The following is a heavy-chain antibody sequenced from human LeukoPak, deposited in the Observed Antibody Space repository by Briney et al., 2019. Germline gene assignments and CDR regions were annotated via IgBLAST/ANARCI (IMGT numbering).Heavy chain of an antibody. CDR3: ARVLEDYDFWSGYVDY. Sequence: KPSETLSLTCTVSGGSISSHYWSWIRQPPGKGLEWIGLTYYSGSTNLNPSLKSRVTISLDTSKNQFSLKLRSVTAADTAVYYCARVLEDYDFWSGYVDYWGQGTLVTVSS. J-gene: IGHJ4*02. CDR2: TYYSGST. V-gene: IGHV4-59*11. D-gene: IGHD3-3*01. CDR1: GGSISSHY.